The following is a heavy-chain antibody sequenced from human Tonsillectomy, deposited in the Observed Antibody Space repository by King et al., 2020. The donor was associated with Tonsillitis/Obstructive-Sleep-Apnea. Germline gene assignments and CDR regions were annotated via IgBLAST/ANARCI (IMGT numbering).Heavy chain of an antibody. J-gene: IGHJ6*03. Sequence: TLKESGPALVKPTQTLTLTCTFSGFSLSTSGMCVNWIRQPPGKALEWLARIDWDDDKYYSTSLKTRLTIPKDPSKNQVFLTMTNMDPVDTATYYCARIPGYSSSFNYMDVWGKGTTVTVSS. CDR3: ARIPGYSSSFNYMDV. CDR1: GFSLSTSGMC. CDR2: IDWDDDK. V-gene: IGHV2-70*11. D-gene: IGHD6-6*01.